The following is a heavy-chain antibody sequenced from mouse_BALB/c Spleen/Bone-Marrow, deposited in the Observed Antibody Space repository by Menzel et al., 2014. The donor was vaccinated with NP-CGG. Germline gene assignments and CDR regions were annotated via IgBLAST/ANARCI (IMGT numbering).Heavy chain of an antibody. Sequence: VQVVESGPGLVAPSQSLSITCTVSGFSLTSYGVHWVRQPPGKGLEWLGVIWAGGGTNYNSALMSRLSISKDNSKSQVFLKMNSLQTDDTAMYYCARDYGSSYYAMDYWGQGTSVTVSS. CDR1: GFSLTSYG. J-gene: IGHJ4*01. CDR2: IWAGGGT. CDR3: ARDYGSSYYAMDY. D-gene: IGHD1-1*01. V-gene: IGHV2-9*02.